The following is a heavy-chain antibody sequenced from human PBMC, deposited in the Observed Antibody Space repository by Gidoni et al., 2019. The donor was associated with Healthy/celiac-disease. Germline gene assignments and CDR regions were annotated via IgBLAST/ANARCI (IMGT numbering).Heavy chain of an antibody. Sequence: QVQLVQSGAEVKKPGSSVKVSCKASGGTFSSYAISWVRQAPGQGLEWMGGIIPIFGTANYAQKFQGRVTITADKSTSTAYMELSSLRSEDTAVYYCARSYYDILTGYYTPYYYYGMDVWGQGTTVTVSS. J-gene: IGHJ6*02. CDR1: GGTFSSYA. V-gene: IGHV1-69*06. CDR2: IIPIFGTA. D-gene: IGHD3-9*01. CDR3: ARSYYDILTGYYTPYYYYGMDV.